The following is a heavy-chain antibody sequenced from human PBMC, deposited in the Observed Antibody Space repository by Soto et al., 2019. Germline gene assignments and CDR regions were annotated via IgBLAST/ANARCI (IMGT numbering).Heavy chain of an antibody. D-gene: IGHD1-26*01. CDR2: ISAYNGNT. V-gene: IGHV1-18*01. CDR1: GYTFTSYG. CDR3: ARDRRSWERPPRPYFDY. Sequence: QVQLVQSGAEVKKPGASVKVSCKASGYTFTSYGISWVRQAPGQGLEWMGWISAYNGNTNYAQKLQGRVTMTTDTSXRXXYMELRSLRSDDTPVYYCARDRRSWERPPRPYFDYWGQGTLVTVAS. J-gene: IGHJ4*02.